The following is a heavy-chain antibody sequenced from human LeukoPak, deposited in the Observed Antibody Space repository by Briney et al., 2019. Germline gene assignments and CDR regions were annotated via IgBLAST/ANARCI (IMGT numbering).Heavy chain of an antibody. J-gene: IGHJ3*02. CDR3: ARGAYPDAFDI. CDR1: GGSISSYY. V-gene: IGHV4-59*01. CDR2: IYYSGST. D-gene: IGHD2-21*01. Sequence: SETLSLTCTVSGGSISSYYWSWIRQPPGKGLEWIGYIYYSGSTNYNPSLKSRVTISVDTSKSQFSLKLSSVTAADTAVYYCARGAYPDAFDIWGQGTMVTVSS.